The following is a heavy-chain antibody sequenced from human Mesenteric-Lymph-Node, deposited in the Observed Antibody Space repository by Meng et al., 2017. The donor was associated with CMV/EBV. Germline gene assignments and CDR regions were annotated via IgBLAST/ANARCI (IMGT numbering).Heavy chain of an antibody. D-gene: IGHD3-3*01. J-gene: IGHJ4*02. V-gene: IGHV5-10-1*01. CDR1: GYSCTSYW. Sequence: SGYSCTSYWISGVRQMPGKGLEWMERIDPSDSYTDYSPSFQGHVTISTDKSISTAYLQWSSLKASDTAMYYCARLLSSGYYSATFDYWGQGTLVTVSS. CDR2: IDPSDSYT. CDR3: ARLLSSGYYSATFDY.